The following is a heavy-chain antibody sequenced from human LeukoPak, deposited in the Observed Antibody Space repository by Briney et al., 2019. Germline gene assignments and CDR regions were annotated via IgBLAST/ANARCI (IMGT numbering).Heavy chain of an antibody. CDR1: GYTFTGYY. CDR3: ARVESCSGGSCYFWFDP. Sequence: SVKVSCKASGYTFTGYYMHWVRQAPEQGLEWMGRIIPILGIANYAQKFQGRVTITADKSTSTAYMELSSLRSEDTAVYYCARVESCSGGSCYFWFDPWGQGTLVTVSS. D-gene: IGHD2-15*01. CDR2: IIPILGIA. V-gene: IGHV1-69*04. J-gene: IGHJ5*02.